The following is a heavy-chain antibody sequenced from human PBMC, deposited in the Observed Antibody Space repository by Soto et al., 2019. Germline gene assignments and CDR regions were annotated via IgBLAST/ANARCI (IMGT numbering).Heavy chain of an antibody. CDR2: INHSVST. CDR1: GGSFSGYY. V-gene: IGHV4-34*01. J-gene: IGHJ4*02. Sequence: PSETMSLTCAGYGGSFSGYYWSWIRQPPGKGLEWIGEINHSVSTNYNPSLKSRVTISVDTSKNQLSLKLSSVTAADTAVYYCARGRYCSGGSCYSDYWGQGTLVTVSS. D-gene: IGHD2-15*01. CDR3: ARGRYCSGGSCYSDY.